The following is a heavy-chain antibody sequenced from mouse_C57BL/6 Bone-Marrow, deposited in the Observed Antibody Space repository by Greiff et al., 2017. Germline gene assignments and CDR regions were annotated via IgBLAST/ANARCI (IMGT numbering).Heavy chain of an antibody. J-gene: IGHJ1*03. CDR1: GYTFTSYW. Sequence: SGAELVMPGASVKLSCKASGYTFTSYWMHWVKQRPGQGLEWIGEIDPSDSYTNYNQKFKGKSTLTVDKSSSTAYMQLSSLTSEDSAVYYCARMRYYGSRGDFDVWGTGTTVTVSS. CDR2: IDPSDSYT. CDR3: ARMRYYGSRGDFDV. V-gene: IGHV1-69*01. D-gene: IGHD1-1*01.